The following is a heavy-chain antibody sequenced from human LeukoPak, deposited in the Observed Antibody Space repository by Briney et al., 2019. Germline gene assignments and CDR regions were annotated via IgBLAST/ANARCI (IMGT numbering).Heavy chain of an antibody. J-gene: IGHJ5*02. CDR1: GDSVSSSNFF. V-gene: IGHV4-39*02. Sequence: SETLSLTCTVSGDSVSSSNFFWGWIRQPPGKGLEWIGSFHYGGSAFYNPSLKSRVTISVDTSNNHFSLKLTSVTAADSAVYYCARHEYQVFPPANWFDPWGQGTLVTVPS. D-gene: IGHD6-6*01. CDR3: ARHEYQVFPPANWFDP. CDR2: FHYGGSA.